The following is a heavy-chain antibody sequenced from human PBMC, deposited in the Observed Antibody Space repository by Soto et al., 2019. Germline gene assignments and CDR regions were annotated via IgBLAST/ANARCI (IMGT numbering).Heavy chain of an antibody. V-gene: IGHV4-61*01. J-gene: IGHJ4*02. CDR1: GGSVSNGNYY. D-gene: IGHD3-3*02. CDR2: VYYSGST. Sequence: QVQLQESGPGLVKPSETLSLTCTVSGGSVSNGNYYWSWIRQPPGKGLDWIGHVYYSGSTNYNPSLKSRVTISVDTSKNQFSLKLNSVTPADTAVYYCATLLVSPDSWVQGALVTVSS. CDR3: ATLLVSPDS.